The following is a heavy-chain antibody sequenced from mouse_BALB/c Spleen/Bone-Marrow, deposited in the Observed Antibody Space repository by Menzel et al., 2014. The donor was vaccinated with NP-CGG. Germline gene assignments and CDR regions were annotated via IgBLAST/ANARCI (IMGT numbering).Heavy chain of an antibody. CDR1: GHTFTSYY. J-gene: IGHJ1*01. D-gene: IGHD2-3*01. CDR2: INPSNGGT. Sequence: VQVVESGAELVKPGASVKLSCKASGHTFTSYYMYWVKQRPGQGLEWIGEINPSNGGTNFNEKFKSKATLTVDKSSSTAYMQLSSLTSEDSAVYYCTRSDGYYVPHWYFDVWGAGTTVTVSS. CDR3: TRSDGYYVPHWYFDV. V-gene: IGHV1S81*02.